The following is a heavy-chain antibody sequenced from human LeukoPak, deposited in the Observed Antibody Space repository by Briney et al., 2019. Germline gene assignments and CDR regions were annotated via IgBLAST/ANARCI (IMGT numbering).Heavy chain of an antibody. J-gene: IGHJ4*02. Sequence: GGSLRLSCAASGFTFSSYAMSWVRQAPGKGLEWVAVISFDGNKKYYADSAKGRFTISRDNSKSTLYLQMNSLGAEDTAVYYCARDDYGDSYYFDYWGQGTLVTVSS. CDR2: ISFDGNKK. CDR1: GFTFSSYA. D-gene: IGHD4-17*01. V-gene: IGHV3-30-3*01. CDR3: ARDDYGDSYYFDY.